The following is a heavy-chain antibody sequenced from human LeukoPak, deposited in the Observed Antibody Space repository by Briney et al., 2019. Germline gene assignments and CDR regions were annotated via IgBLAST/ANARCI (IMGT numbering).Heavy chain of an antibody. CDR2: IYPGDSDT. D-gene: IGHD6-13*01. CDR1: GYSFTNYW. V-gene: IGHV5-51*01. J-gene: IGHJ4*02. CDR3: ARGDTSSWYRY. Sequence: GESLQISCKGSGYSFTNYWIGWVRQMPGKGLEWMGMIYPGDSDTRYSPSFQGQVTISADKSISTAYLQWSSLEASDTAMYYCARGDTSSWYRYWGQGTLVTVSS.